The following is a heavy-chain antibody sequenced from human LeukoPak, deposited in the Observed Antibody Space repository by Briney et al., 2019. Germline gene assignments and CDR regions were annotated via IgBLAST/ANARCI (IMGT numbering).Heavy chain of an antibody. CDR1: GYTFTGYY. CDR2: INPNSGGT. D-gene: IGHD5-18*01. J-gene: IGHJ4*02. V-gene: IGHV1-2*02. Sequence: ASVKVSCKASGYTFTGYYMHWVRQAPGQGLEWMGWINPNSGGTNYAQKFQGRVTMTGDTPISTAYMELSRLRSDDTAVYYCARAGYSYGYEDYWGQGTLVTVSS. CDR3: ARAGYSYGYEDY.